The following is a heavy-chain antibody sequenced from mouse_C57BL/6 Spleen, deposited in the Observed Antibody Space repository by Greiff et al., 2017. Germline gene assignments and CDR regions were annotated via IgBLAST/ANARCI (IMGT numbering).Heavy chain of an antibody. CDR3: ARHPWFAY. CDR1: GFTFSSYT. CDR2: ISGGGGNT. J-gene: IGHJ3*01. V-gene: IGHV5-9*01. Sequence: EVQRVESGGGLVKPGGSLKLSCAASGFTFSSYTMSWVRQTPEKRLEWVATISGGGGNTYYPDSVKGRFTISRDNAKNTLYLQMSSLRSEDTALYYCARHPWFAYWGQGTLVTVSA.